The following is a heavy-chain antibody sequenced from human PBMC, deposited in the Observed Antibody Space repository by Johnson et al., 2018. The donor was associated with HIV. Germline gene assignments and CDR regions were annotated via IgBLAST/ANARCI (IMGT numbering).Heavy chain of an antibody. D-gene: IGHD3-10*01. CDR1: GFTFSASA. Sequence: QVQLVESGGGVVQPGRSLRLSCAASGFTFSASAMHWVRQAPGKGLEWVAVISYVGTNEDYEDSVKGRFTISRDNSKNTLYIQMNSLRVEDTAVYYCASSYSESDAFDIWGQGTMVTVSS. CDR2: ISYVGTNE. J-gene: IGHJ3*02. CDR3: ASSYSESDAFDI. V-gene: IGHV3-30*14.